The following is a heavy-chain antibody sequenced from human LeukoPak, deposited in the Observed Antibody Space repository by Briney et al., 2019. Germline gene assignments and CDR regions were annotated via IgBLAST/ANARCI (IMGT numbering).Heavy chain of an antibody. CDR3: ARAYGSGSYYVGLYYYYGMDV. J-gene: IGHJ6*02. D-gene: IGHD3-10*01. CDR2: IYSGGSI. Sequence: GGSLRLSCAASGFTVSSNYMSWVRQAPGKGLEWVSVIYSGGSIYYADSVKGRFTISRDNSKNTLYLQMNSLRAEDTAVYYCARAYGSGSYYVGLYYYYGMDVRGQGTTVTVSS. V-gene: IGHV3-53*01. CDR1: GFTVSSNY.